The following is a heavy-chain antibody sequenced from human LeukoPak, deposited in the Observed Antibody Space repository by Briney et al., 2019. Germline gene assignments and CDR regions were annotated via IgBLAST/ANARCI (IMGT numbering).Heavy chain of an antibody. CDR3: ARNLYSGYDSAVPYAFDI. V-gene: IGHV3-15*01. Sequence: GGSLRLSCAASGFTFSDGWMNWVRQAPGKGLEWVGRIKSKRDGGTIDYAAPVKGRFTISRDDSKNTLYLQMNSLRAEDTAVYYCARNLYSGYDSAVPYAFDIWGQGTMVTVSS. CDR2: IKSKRDGGTI. J-gene: IGHJ3*02. CDR1: GFTFSDGW. D-gene: IGHD5-12*01.